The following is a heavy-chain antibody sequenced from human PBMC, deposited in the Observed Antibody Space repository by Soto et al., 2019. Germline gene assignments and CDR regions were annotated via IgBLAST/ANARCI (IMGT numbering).Heavy chain of an antibody. V-gene: IGHV5-10-1*01. CDR1: GYTFTSYW. CDR2: IDPTDSYT. CDR3: ARGRNYYDSSGYSLDLSYYGMDV. J-gene: IGHJ6*02. Sequence: PGESLKISCKGSGYTFTSYWITWVRQTPGKGLEWMGRIDPTDSYTNFGPSFRGHVTISADKSTGTAYLQWSSLKASDTAMYYCARGRNYYDSSGYSLDLSYYGMDVWGQGTTVTVSS. D-gene: IGHD3-22*01.